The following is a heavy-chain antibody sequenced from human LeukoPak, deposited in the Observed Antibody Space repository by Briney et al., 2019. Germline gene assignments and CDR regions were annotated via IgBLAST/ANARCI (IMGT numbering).Heavy chain of an antibody. J-gene: IGHJ4*02. D-gene: IGHD3-10*01. CDR1: GYTFTGYY. Sequence: GASVKVSCKASGYTFTGYYMHWVRQAPGQGLEWMGWINPNSGGTNYAQKFQGWVTMTRDTSISTAYMELRSLRSDDTAVYYCAAAERYGSGNYHFDYWGQGTLVTVSS. CDR2: INPNSGGT. V-gene: IGHV1-2*04. CDR3: AAAERYGSGNYHFDY.